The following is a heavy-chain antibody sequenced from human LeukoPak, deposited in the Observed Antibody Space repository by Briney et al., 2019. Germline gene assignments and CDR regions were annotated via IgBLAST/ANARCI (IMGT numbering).Heavy chain of an antibody. CDR1: GFTFSSYW. CDR3: ARLGPLHLNYYGSGSLDY. J-gene: IGHJ4*02. Sequence: PGGSLRLSCAASGFTFSSYWMSWVRQAPGKGLEWVANIKQDGSEKYYVDSVKGRFTISRDNAKNSLYLQMNSLRAEDTAVYYCARLGPLHLNYYGSGSLDYWGQGTLVTVSS. V-gene: IGHV3-7*01. CDR2: IKQDGSEK. D-gene: IGHD3-10*01.